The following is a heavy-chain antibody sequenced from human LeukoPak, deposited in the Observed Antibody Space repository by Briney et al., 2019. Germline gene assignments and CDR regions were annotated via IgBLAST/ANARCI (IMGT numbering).Heavy chain of an antibody. J-gene: IGHJ6*02. Sequence: GASVKISCKGSGYRFPSYYIHWVRQAPGQGLEWMGWINPNTDFTQFARKFQGRVTMTSDTSISTVYMQLTRLTSDDTAAYYCARETPTVTRPGLDVWRQGTTVIVS. D-gene: IGHD4-17*01. CDR2: INPNTDFT. CDR1: GYRFPSYY. V-gene: IGHV1-2*02. CDR3: ARETPTVTRPGLDV.